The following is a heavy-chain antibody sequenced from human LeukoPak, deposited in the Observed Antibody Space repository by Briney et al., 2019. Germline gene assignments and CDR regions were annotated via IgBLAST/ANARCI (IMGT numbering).Heavy chain of an antibody. CDR3: ARGGYYGSGNDFRFDP. D-gene: IGHD3-10*01. Sequence: SETLSLTCTVSGGSISSSSYYWGWIRQPPGKGLEWIGSIYYSGSTYYNPSLKSRVTISVGTSKNQFSLKLSSVTAADTAIYYCARGGYYGSGNDFRFDPWGQGTLVTVSS. CDR2: IYYSGST. V-gene: IGHV4-39*07. J-gene: IGHJ5*02. CDR1: GGSISSSSYY.